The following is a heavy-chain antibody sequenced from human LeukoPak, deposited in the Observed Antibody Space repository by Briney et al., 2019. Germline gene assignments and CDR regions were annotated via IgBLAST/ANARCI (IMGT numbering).Heavy chain of an antibody. CDR1: GFTFYTYS. CDR3: ARDQGYDGRGNYYPYHFDR. CDR2: ISSSGTYT. D-gene: IGHD3-22*01. V-gene: IGHV3-21*01. Sequence: GGSLRLSCAASGFTFYTYSMNWVRQAPGKGLEWVSSISSSGTYTYYADSVKGRFTISRDNAKNSLYLQMSSLTAEDTALYYRARDQGYDGRGNYYPYHFDRWGQGTLVTVSS. J-gene: IGHJ4*02.